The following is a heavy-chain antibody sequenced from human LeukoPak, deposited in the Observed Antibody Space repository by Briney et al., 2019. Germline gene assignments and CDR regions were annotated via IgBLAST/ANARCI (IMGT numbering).Heavy chain of an antibody. V-gene: IGHV1-46*01. CDR1: GYTFTSNS. J-gene: IGHJ4*02. CDR2: INPRGGTT. CDR3: ARDRTHYYESSGYYSRWEY. D-gene: IGHD3-22*01. Sequence: GASVKVSCKASGYTFTSNSINWVRQAPGQGLEWMGLINPRGGTTNFPQKFQGRVTMTRDTSTSTVYMELSSLRSEDTAIYYCARDRTHYYESSGYYSRWEYWGQGTLVTVSS.